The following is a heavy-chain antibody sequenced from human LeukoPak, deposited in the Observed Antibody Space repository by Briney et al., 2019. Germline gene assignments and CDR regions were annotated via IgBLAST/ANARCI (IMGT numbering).Heavy chain of an antibody. CDR2: IYYSGST. J-gene: IGHJ4*02. CDR3: ARAREWELHVDY. Sequence: WVRQAPGKGLEWIGSIYYSGSTYYNPSLKSRVTISVDTSKNQFSLKLSSVTAADTAVYYCARAREWELHVDYWGQGTLVTVSS. D-gene: IGHD1-26*01. V-gene: IGHV4-39*07.